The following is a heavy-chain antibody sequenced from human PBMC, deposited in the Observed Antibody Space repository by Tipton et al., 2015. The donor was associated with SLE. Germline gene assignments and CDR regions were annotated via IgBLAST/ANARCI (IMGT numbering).Heavy chain of an antibody. CDR1: GGSISSYY. Sequence: TLSLTCTVSGGSISSYYLSWIRQPAGKGLVWIWRVYTSGSTNYNPSLKSRVTMSVDTSKNQFSLKLSSLTAADTAVYYCARGPGAAAILSYYYFYGMDVWGQGTTVTVSS. J-gene: IGHJ6*02. D-gene: IGHD6-13*01. CDR2: VYTSGST. CDR3: ARGPGAAAILSYYYFYGMDV. V-gene: IGHV4-4*07.